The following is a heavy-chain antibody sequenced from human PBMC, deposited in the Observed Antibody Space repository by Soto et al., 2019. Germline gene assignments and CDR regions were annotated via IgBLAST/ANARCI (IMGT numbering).Heavy chain of an antibody. V-gene: IGHV1-69*01. CDR3: ARVGPPSPSVIWFFDL. J-gene: IGHJ2*01. D-gene: IGHD2-21*01. Sequence: QGQLVQSGAEVKKPGSSVKVSCKASGDSFRTYAINWVRQAPGQGLEWMGGIIPMLAAPTYAQKFQGRLTITADESTTTVYMELSSLTSEDTAVYYCARVGPPSPSVIWFFDLWGRGTLVTVSS. CDR1: GDSFRTYA. CDR2: IIPMLAAP.